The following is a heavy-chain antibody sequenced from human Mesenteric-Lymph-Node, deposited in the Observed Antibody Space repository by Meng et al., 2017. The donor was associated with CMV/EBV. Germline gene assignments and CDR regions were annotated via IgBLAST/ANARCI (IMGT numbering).Heavy chain of an antibody. J-gene: IGHJ3*01. V-gene: IGHV3-33*01. D-gene: IGHD1-26*01. CDR3: ARDRGRWSVAFDF. CDR1: GFTFSSYG. Sequence: GESLMISCAASGFTFSSYGMHWVRQAPGKGLEWVAVILYDGSNNYYADSVKGRFTISRDNAKNSLYLQMNSLRAEDTAVYYCARDRGRWSVAFDFWGQGTMVTVSS. CDR2: ILYDGSNN.